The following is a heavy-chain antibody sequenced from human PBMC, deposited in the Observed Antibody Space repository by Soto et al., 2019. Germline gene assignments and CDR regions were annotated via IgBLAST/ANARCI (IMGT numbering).Heavy chain of an antibody. CDR1: GFTFSHYA. D-gene: IGHD3-16*01. V-gene: IGHV3-23*01. J-gene: IGHJ3*01. CDR3: TRAASSWGFAFDL. Sequence: EVQLLESGGGLVQPGGSLRLSCAASGFTFSHYAMSWVRQAPGKGRQWVSTIFGSGAPTHYEDSVKGRFGISRDNSNNMLFLEVNSLKDEDTVVYYGTRAASSWGFAFDLWGQGTRVAVSS. CDR2: IFGSGAPT.